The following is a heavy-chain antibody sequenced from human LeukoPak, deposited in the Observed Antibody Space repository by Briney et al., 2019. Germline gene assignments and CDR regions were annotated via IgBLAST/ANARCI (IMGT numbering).Heavy chain of an antibody. CDR1: GGSFSGYY. V-gene: IGHV4-59*01. Sequence: KTSETLSLTCAVYGGSFSGYYWSWIRQPPGKGLEWIGYIYYSGSTNYNPSLKSRVTISVDTSKNQFSLKLSSVTAADTAVYYCARAPFYGDYPPTYGMDVWGQGTTVTVSS. J-gene: IGHJ6*02. CDR2: IYYSGST. CDR3: ARAPFYGDYPPTYGMDV. D-gene: IGHD4-17*01.